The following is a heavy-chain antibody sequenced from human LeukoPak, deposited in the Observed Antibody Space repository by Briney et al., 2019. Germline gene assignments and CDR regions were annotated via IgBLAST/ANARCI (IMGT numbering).Heavy chain of an antibody. D-gene: IGHD2-15*01. V-gene: IGHV4-31*03. J-gene: IGHJ4*02. CDR1: GGSINSGDYY. CDR2: IYYSGST. CDR3: ARGYCNGATCYGFDY. Sequence: PSETLSLTCTVSGGSINSGDYYWSWIRQHPGKGLEWIGHIYYSGSTFYNPYLKSRLTISVDNSKNQFSLKLSPVTAADTAVYYCARGYCNGATCYGFDYWGQGTLVTVSS.